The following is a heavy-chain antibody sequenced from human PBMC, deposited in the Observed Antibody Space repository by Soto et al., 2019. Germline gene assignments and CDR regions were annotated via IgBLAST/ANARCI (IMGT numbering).Heavy chain of an antibody. D-gene: IGHD6-19*01. CDR2: INPNGGST. Sequence: GPSGRVACRGPGYTDSNYYIHGVRPAPEKGLEWMGIINPNGGSTTYAQKFQGRVTITRDTSTSTVYMELSSLTSEDTALYYFARYGWCSALRIPFGLDVWGQGTTVTVSS. J-gene: IGHJ6*02. CDR3: ARYGWCSALRIPFGLDV. CDR1: GYTDSNYY. V-gene: IGHV1-46*01.